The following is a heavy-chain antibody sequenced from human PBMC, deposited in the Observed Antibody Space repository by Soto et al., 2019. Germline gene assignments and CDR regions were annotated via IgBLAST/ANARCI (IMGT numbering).Heavy chain of an antibody. CDR1: GYTFTSYG. D-gene: IGHD1-26*01. CDR3: ARGYSGSYYYYGMDV. J-gene: IGHJ6*02. V-gene: IGHV1-18*01. CDR2: ISAYNGNT. Sequence: QVQLVQSGAEVKKPGASVKVSCKASGYTFTSYGISWVRQAPGQGLEWLGWISAYNGNTNYAQKLQGRVTMTSDTSTSTASMELRSLRSDDTAVYYCARGYSGSYYYYGMDVWGQGTTVTVSS.